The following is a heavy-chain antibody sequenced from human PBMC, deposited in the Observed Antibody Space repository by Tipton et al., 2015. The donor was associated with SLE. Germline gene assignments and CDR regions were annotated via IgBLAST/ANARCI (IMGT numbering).Heavy chain of an antibody. D-gene: IGHD2-2*01. CDR1: GDSISTYY. CDR3: AREPAASGWFDP. J-gene: IGHJ5*02. V-gene: IGHV4-59*01. Sequence: TLSLTCTVSGDSISTYYWSWIRQPPGKALEWIGNFYYGGSTDYSPSLKSRVTISVDTSKNHFSLKLSSVTAADTAVYYCAREPAASGWFDPWGQGALVTVSS. CDR2: FYYGGST.